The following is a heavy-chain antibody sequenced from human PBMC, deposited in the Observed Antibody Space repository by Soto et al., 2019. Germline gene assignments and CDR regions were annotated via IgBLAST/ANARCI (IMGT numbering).Heavy chain of an antibody. Sequence: XESLKISCKGSGYSFTSYWISWVRQMPGKGLEWMGRIDPSDSYTNYGPSFQGHVTISADKSISTAYLQWSSLKASDTAMYYCARQRDSSSSVASAGPMDVWGQGTTVTVSS. CDR2: IDPSDSYT. J-gene: IGHJ6*02. V-gene: IGHV5-10-1*01. CDR3: ARQRDSSSSVASAGPMDV. D-gene: IGHD6-6*01. CDR1: GYSFTSYW.